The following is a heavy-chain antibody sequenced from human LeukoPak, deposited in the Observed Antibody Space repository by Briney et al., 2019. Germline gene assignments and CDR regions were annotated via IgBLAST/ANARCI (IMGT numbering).Heavy chain of an antibody. CDR3: TRASSGWSYYFDY. CDR1: GFTFGDYA. Sequence: GGSLRLSCTASGFTFGDYAMSWVRQAPGKGLEWVGFIRSKAYGGTTEYAASVKGRFTILRDDSKSIAYLQMNSLKTEDTAVYYCTRASSGWSYYFDYWGQGTLVTVSS. J-gene: IGHJ4*02. D-gene: IGHD6-19*01. V-gene: IGHV3-49*04. CDR2: IRSKAYGGTT.